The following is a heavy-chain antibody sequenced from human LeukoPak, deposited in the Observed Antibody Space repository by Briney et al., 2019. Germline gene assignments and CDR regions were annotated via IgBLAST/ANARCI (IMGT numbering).Heavy chain of an antibody. J-gene: IGHJ4*02. CDR3: ARDRGELRYFDWLLNY. V-gene: IGHV1-69*13. D-gene: IGHD3-9*01. CDR1: GGTFSSYA. CDR2: IIPIFGTA. Sequence: ASVKVSCKASGGTFSSYAISWVRQAPGQGREWMGGIIPIFGTANYAQKFQGRVTITADESTSTAYMELSSLRSEDTAVYYCARDRGELRYFDWLLNYWGQGTLVTVSS.